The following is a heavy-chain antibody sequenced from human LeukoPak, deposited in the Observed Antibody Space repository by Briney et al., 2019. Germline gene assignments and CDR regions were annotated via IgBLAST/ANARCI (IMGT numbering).Heavy chain of an antibody. Sequence: ASVKVSCKASGYTFTGYYMHWVRQAPGQGLEWMGWINPNSGGTNYAQKFQGRVTMTRDTSISTAYMELSRLRSDDTAVYYCARAYWSGGSCYSGKRFDPWGQGTLVTVSS. CDR1: GYTFTGYY. CDR2: INPNSGGT. CDR3: ARAYWSGGSCYSGKRFDP. D-gene: IGHD2-15*01. J-gene: IGHJ5*02. V-gene: IGHV1-2*02.